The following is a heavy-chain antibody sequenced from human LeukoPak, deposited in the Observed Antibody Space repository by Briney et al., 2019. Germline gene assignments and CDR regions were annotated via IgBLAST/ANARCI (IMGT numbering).Heavy chain of an antibody. CDR2: ISSSSIYV. J-gene: IGHJ4*02. Sequence: GGSLRLSCAASGFTFSDYDMNWVRQAPGKGLEWVSSISSSSIYVSYADSVKGRYTISRDNAKNSLYLQMNSLRAEDTAVYYCASHSSSWYGFDYWGQGTLVTVSS. V-gene: IGHV3-21*01. CDR3: ASHSSSWYGFDY. CDR1: GFTFSDYD. D-gene: IGHD6-13*01.